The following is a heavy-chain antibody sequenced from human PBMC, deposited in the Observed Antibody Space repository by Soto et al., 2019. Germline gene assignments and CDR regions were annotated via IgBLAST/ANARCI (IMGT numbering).Heavy chain of an antibody. D-gene: IGHD2-15*01. Sequence: GVSMRLSCAASGFTFSSYAMVSLRQGPGTGPEWVAFVDGSGGDTSFADSVKGRFTISRDNSKNSLYLHMNSLRAEDTAIYYCAKEMVAAAYVETSPFYFCGRGNLVTVSS. CDR1: GFTFSSYA. CDR3: AKEMVAAAYVETSPFYF. J-gene: IGHJ4*02. CDR2: VDGSGGDT. V-gene: IGHV3-23*01.